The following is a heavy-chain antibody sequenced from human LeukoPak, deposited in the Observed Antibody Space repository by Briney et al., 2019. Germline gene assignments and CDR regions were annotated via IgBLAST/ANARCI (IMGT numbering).Heavy chain of an antibody. CDR1: GFTFSSYA. J-gene: IGHJ4*02. CDR3: ARGIVVVPAAMGYYFDY. CDR2: ISSNGGST. V-gene: IGHV3-64*01. Sequence: GGSLRLSCAASGFTFSSYAMHWLRQAPGKGLEYVSAISSNGGSTYYANSVKGRFTISRDNFKNTLYLQMGSLRAEDMAVYYCARGIVVVPAAMGYYFDYWGQGTLVTVSS. D-gene: IGHD2-2*01.